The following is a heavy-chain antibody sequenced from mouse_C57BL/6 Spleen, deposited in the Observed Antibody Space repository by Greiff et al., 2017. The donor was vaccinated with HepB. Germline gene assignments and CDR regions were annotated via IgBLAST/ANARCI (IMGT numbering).Heavy chain of an antibody. D-gene: IGHD1-1*01. CDR3: ARHYGPYAMDY. V-gene: IGHV1-55*01. J-gene: IGHJ4*01. CDR1: GYTFTSYW. CDR2: IYPGSGST. Sequence: QVHVKQPGAELVKPGASVKMSCKASGYTFTSYWITWVKQRPGQGLEWIGDIYPGSGSTNYNEKFKSKATLTVDTSSSTAYMQLSSLTSEDSAVYYCARHYGPYAMDYWGQGTSVTVSS.